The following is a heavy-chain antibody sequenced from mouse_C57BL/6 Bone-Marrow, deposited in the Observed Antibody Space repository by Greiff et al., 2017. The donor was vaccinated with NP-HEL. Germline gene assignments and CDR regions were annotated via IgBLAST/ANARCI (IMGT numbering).Heavy chain of an antibody. CDR1: GYSFTGYY. D-gene: IGHD2-1*01. V-gene: IGHV1-42*01. J-gene: IGHJ2*01. CDR3: ARSTIDY. CDR2: INPSTGGT. Sequence: EVKLQESGPELVKPGASVKISCKASGYSFTGYYMNWVKQSPEKSLEWIGEINPSTGGTTYNQKFKAKATLTVDKSSSTAYMQLKRLTSEDTAVYYCARSTIDYWGQGTTLTVSS.